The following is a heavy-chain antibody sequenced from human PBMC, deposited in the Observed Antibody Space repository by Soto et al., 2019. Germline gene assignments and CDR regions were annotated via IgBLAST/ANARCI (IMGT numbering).Heavy chain of an antibody. CDR2: IYYGGST. V-gene: IGHV4-59*08. CDR3: NKYSGSLSIPAA. Sequence: SETLSLTCTVSGGSISSNYWSWIRQPPGKGLEWIGYIYYGGSTHSNPSLKSRVIISLDTSKNQFSLKLSSVTAADTAVYYCNKYSGSLSIPAALGPGTLVTVSS. CDR1: GGSISSNY. D-gene: IGHD1-26*01. J-gene: IGHJ5*02.